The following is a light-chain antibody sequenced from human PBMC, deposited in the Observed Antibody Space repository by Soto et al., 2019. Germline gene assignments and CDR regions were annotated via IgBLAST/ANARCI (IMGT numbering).Light chain of an antibody. J-gene: IGLJ1*01. CDR2: EVS. V-gene: IGLV2-18*02. CDR3: SSYTSSSPV. Sequence: QSVLTQPPSVSGSPGQSVTISCTGTSSDVGSYNRVSWYQQPPGTAPKLMIYEVSNRPSGVPDRFSGSKSGNTASLTISGLQAEDEADYYCSSYTSSSPVFGNGTKVTVL. CDR1: SSDVGSYNR.